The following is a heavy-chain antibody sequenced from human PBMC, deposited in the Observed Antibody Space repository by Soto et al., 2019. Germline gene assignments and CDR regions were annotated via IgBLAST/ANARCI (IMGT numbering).Heavy chain of an antibody. CDR3: ARDQAVADFWSGYLPNGMDV. Sequence: QVQLVESGGGVVQPGRSLRLSCAASGFTFSSYCVHWVRQAPGKGLEWVAVIWYDGSNKYYADSVKGRFTISRDNSENTLYLHMNSLRAEDTAVYYCARDQAVADFWSGYLPNGMDVWGQGTTVTVSS. V-gene: IGHV3-33*01. CDR1: GFTFSSYC. CDR2: IWYDGSNK. D-gene: IGHD3-3*01. J-gene: IGHJ6*02.